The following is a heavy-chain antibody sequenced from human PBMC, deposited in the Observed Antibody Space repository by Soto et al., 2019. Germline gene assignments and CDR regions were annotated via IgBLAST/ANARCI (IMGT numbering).Heavy chain of an antibody. CDR1: GFTFSSYA. Sequence: EVQLLESGGGLVQPGGSLRLSCAASGFTFSSYAMSWVRQAPGKGLEWVSAISGSGGSTYYADSVKGRFTISRDNSKNTLYLQMNSLGAEDTAVYYRGKSPVAGFGNIDYWGPGTLVTVSS. CDR2: ISGSGGST. D-gene: IGHD6-19*01. J-gene: IGHJ4*02. V-gene: IGHV3-23*01. CDR3: GKSPVAGFGNIDY.